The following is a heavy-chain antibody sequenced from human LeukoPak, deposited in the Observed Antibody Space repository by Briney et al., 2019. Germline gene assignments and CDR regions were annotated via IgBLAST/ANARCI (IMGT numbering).Heavy chain of an antibody. J-gene: IGHJ4*02. D-gene: IGHD3-10*01. CDR2: ISGSDGGP. Sequence: PGGSLRHSCLVSGITVSNYAINWLRQAPGESLEWVSGISGSDGGPKYADSVKGRFTIYRDNSLNTVYLKMNSLRAEDTAVYFCAKLGIVIRGILIIGFHKEAYYFDYWGPGILVTVSS. CDR3: AKLGIVIRGILIIGFHKEAYYFDY. CDR1: GITVSNYA. V-gene: IGHV3-23*01.